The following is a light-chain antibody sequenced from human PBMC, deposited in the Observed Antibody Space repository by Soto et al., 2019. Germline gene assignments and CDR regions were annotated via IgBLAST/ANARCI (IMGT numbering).Light chain of an antibody. J-gene: IGKJ1*01. CDR2: GVS. CDR1: QSVSSSY. Sequence: EIALTQSPCTLSLSPGERATLSCRASQSVSSSYLAWYQQKPGQAPRLLIYGVSTRATDIPDRFSGSGSGTDFTLTISRLEPEDFAVYYCQQYGSTPRTFGQGTKVDI. CDR3: QQYGSTPRT. V-gene: IGKV3-20*01.